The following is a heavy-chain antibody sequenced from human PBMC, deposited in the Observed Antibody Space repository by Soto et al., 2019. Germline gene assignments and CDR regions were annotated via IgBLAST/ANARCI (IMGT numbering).Heavy chain of an antibody. Sequence: GGSLRLSCAASGFTFSNYWMHWVRRVPGKGLVWVSRISYDERKESYADSVRGRFTISRDNSKNTLYLQMNSLRAEDTAVYYCAKENVLFAMDLWGQGSTVTVSS. CDR2: ISYDERKE. V-gene: IGHV3-30*18. CDR1: GFTFSNYW. CDR3: AKENVLFAMDL. J-gene: IGHJ6*02.